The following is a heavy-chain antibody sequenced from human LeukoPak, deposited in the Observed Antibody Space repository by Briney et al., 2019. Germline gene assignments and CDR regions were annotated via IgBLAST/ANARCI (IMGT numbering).Heavy chain of an antibody. CDR2: IYHGGST. D-gene: IGHD5-18*01. CDR1: GGSISSGGYY. Sequence: PSETLSLTCTVSGGSISSGGYYWSWIRQPPGKGLEWIGYIYHGGSTYYNPSLKSRVTISVDRSKNQFSLKLSSVTAADTAVYYCARGVGGSRDSYGYSLYYYYYYGMDVWGQGTTVTVSS. CDR3: ARGVGGSRDSYGYSLYYYYYYGMDV. J-gene: IGHJ6*02. V-gene: IGHV4-30-2*01.